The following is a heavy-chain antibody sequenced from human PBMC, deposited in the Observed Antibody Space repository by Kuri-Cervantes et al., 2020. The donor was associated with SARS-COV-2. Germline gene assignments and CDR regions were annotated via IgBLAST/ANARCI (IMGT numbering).Heavy chain of an antibody. CDR3: ARARPYGMDV. CDR2: IYHSGTT. Sequence: GSLRLSCTVSGYSISSGYYWGWIRQPPGKGLEWIGGIYHSGTTHYNPSLKSRVTISVDTSKNQFSLKLSSVTAADTAVYYCARARPYGMDVWGQGTTVTVSS. CDR1: GYSISSGYY. V-gene: IGHV4-38-2*02. J-gene: IGHJ6*02.